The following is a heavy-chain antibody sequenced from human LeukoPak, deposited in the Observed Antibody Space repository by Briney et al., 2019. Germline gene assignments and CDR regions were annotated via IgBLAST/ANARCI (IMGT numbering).Heavy chain of an antibody. J-gene: IGHJ4*02. CDR3: ATLGSRAY. CDR1: GYTFTSYG. Sequence: ASVKVSCKASGYTFTSYGISWVRQAPGQGLEWMGWINPNSGGTNYAQKFQGRVTMTRDTSISTAYMELSRLRSDDTAVYYCATLGSRAYWGQGTLVTVSS. CDR2: INPNSGGT. V-gene: IGHV1-2*02.